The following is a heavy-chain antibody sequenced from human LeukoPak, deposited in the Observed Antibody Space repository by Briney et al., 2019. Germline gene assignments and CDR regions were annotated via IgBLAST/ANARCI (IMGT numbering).Heavy chain of an antibody. Sequence: SGPTRVNPTQTLTLTCTFAGFSLSTSGMCVSWIRPPPGKALEWLAGIDWDDDKYYSKSLKSSLTISKDHSTNPVVLTMTNMDPVDSFIHAGDGIRDYYDSSGYPPYYFDYWGQGTLVTVSS. D-gene: IGHD3-22*01. V-gene: IGHV2-70*11. J-gene: IGHJ4*02. CDR3: DGIRDYYDSSGYPPYYFDY. CDR2: IDWDDDK. CDR1: GFSLSTSGMC.